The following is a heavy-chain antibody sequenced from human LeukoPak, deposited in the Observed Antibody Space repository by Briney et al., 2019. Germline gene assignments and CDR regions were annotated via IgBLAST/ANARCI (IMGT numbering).Heavy chain of an antibody. V-gene: IGHV4-34*01. D-gene: IGHD2-2*01. CDR2: INNSGST. J-gene: IGHJ4*02. CDR3: ARVGEKKDIVVVPAANDY. Sequence: SETLSLTCAVYGGSFSGYYWNWIRQPPGKGLEWIGEINNSGSTNYNPSLKSRVTISRDTSKNQFSLKLSSVTAADTAVYYCARVGEKKDIVVVPAANDYRGQGTLVTVSS. CDR1: GGSFSGYY.